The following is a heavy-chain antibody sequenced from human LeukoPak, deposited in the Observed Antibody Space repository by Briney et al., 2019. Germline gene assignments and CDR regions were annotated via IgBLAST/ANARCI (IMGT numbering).Heavy chain of an antibody. Sequence: ASVKVSCTASGYPFTHHYINWVRQAPGQGLEWMGWISPYNGNTNYAQKFQGRVTLTTDTPTSTAYMELRSLRSDDTAVYYCARGPHERSGYPDDWGQGTLVTVSS. CDR2: ISPYNGNT. D-gene: IGHD3-22*01. V-gene: IGHV1-18*04. J-gene: IGHJ4*02. CDR1: GYPFTHHY. CDR3: ARGPHERSGYPDD.